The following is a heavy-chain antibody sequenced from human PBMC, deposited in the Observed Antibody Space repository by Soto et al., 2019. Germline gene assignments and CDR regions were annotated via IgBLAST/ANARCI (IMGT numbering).Heavy chain of an antibody. CDR1: GFTFSSYW. V-gene: IGHV3-7*05. CDR3: ARVGYCSGGSCYSRYYYGMDV. Sequence: EVQLVESGGGLVQPGGSLRLSCAASGFTFSSYWMSWVRQAPGKGLEWVANIKQDGSEKYYVDSVKGRFTISRDNAKNSLYLQMNSLRAEDTAVYYCARVGYCSGGSCYSRYYYGMDVWGQGTTVTVSS. J-gene: IGHJ6*02. D-gene: IGHD2-15*01. CDR2: IKQDGSEK.